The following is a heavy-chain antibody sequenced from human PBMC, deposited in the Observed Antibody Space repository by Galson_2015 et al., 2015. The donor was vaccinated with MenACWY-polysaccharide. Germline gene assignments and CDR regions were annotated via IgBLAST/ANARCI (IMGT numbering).Heavy chain of an antibody. D-gene: IGHD2-15*01. V-gene: IGHV3-9*01. J-gene: IGHJ6*02. CDR3: AKALSIYCSGGSCYGMDV. CDR1: EFTFDDYA. Sequence: SLRLSCAASEFTFDDYAMHWVRQAPGKGLEWVSGISWNSGSMGYADSVKGRFTISRDNAKNSLYLQMNSLRAEDTALYYCAKALSIYCSGGSCYGMDVWGQGTTVTVSS. CDR2: ISWNSGSM.